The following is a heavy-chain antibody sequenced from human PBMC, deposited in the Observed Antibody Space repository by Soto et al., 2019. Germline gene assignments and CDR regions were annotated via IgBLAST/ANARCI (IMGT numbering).Heavy chain of an antibody. CDR3: ARDRYDFWSGYYYYYYYYMDV. D-gene: IGHD3-3*01. Sequence: EVQLVESGGGLVQPGGSLRLSCAASGFTVSSNYMSWVRQAPGKGLEWVSVIYSGGSTYYADSVKGRFTISRDNSKNTLYLQMNSLRAEDTAVYYCARDRYDFWSGYYYYYYYYMDVWGKGTTVTVSS. CDR1: GFTVSSNY. J-gene: IGHJ6*03. V-gene: IGHV3-66*01. CDR2: IYSGGST.